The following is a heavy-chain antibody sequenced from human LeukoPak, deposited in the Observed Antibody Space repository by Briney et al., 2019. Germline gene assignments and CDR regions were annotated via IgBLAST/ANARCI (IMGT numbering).Heavy chain of an antibody. CDR1: GFTFSTYA. CDR2: ISDNGGST. Sequence: PGGSLRLSCAASGFTFSTYAMSWVRQAPGKGLEWVSTISDNGGSTYYVDSVKGRFTISRDNSKNTLYLQMNSLRAEDTAVFYCAKSYSNSWYYFDYWGQGTLVTVSS. D-gene: IGHD6-13*01. CDR3: AKSYSNSWYYFDY. V-gene: IGHV3-23*01. J-gene: IGHJ4*02.